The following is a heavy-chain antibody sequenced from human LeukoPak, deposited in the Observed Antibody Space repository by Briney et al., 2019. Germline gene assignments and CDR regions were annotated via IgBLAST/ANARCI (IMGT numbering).Heavy chain of an antibody. CDR3: ASGTTVTTYDC. J-gene: IGHJ4*02. CDR2: IYYSGST. Sequence: PSQTLSLTCTVSGDSISSGSYYWSWIRQPPGKGLEWIGYIYYSGSTNYNPSLKSRVTISVDTSKNQFSLKMSSVTAADTAVYYCASGTTVTTYDCWGQGTLVTVSS. CDR1: GDSISSGSYY. V-gene: IGHV4-61*01. D-gene: IGHD4-17*01.